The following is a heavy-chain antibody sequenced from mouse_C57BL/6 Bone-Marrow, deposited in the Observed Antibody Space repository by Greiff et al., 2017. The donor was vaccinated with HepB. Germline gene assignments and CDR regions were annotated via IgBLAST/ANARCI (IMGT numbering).Heavy chain of an antibody. CDR1: GFSFNTYA. V-gene: IGHV10-1*01. J-gene: IGHJ4*01. CDR3: VRFITTERLREAMDY. Sequence: EVMLVESGGGLVQPKGSLKLSCAASGFSFNTYAMNWVRQAPGKGLEWVARIRSKSNNYATYYADSVKDRFTISRDDSESMLYLQMNNLKTEDTAMYYCVRFITTERLREAMDYWGQGTSVTVAS. CDR2: IRSKSNNYAT. D-gene: IGHD1-1*01.